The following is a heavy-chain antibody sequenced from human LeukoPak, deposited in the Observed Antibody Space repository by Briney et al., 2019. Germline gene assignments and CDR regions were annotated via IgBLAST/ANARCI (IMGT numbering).Heavy chain of an antibody. Sequence: ASVKVSCKASGYSFTGYYVHWVRQAPGQGLEWMGWINPNSGGTNYAQKFQGRVTMTRDTSISTAYMELSSLTSDDTAVYYCARAGGGLDYWGQGTLVIVSS. CDR3: ARAGGGLDY. V-gene: IGHV1-2*02. J-gene: IGHJ4*02. D-gene: IGHD3-16*01. CDR1: GYSFTGYY. CDR2: INPNSGGT.